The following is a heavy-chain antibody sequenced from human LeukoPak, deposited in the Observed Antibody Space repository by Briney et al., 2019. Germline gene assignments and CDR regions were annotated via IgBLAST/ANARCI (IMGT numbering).Heavy chain of an antibody. CDR3: ARDGLGGDCYSARCNWFDP. J-gene: IGHJ5*02. Sequence: PSETLSLTCTVSGGSISSYYWSWIRQPAGKGLEWIGRIYTSGSTNYNPSLKSRVTMSVDTSKNQFSPKLSSVTAGDTAVYYCARDGLGGDCYSARCNWFDPWGQGTLVTVSS. D-gene: IGHD2-21*02. V-gene: IGHV4-4*07. CDR2: IYTSGST. CDR1: GGSISSYY.